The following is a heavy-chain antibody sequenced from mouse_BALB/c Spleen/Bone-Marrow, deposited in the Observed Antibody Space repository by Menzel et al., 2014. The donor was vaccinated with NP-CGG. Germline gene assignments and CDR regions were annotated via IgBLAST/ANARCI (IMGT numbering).Heavy chain of an antibody. CDR1: GFTFRDFY. CDR2: SRNKAKYYTT. D-gene: IGHD2-10*02. J-gene: IGHJ3*01. V-gene: IGHV7-1*02. CDR3: ARDVGYGNYFVY. Sequence: VQLQQSGGGLVQPGDSLILSCAPSGFTFRDFYMEWVRQPPGKRLEWIAASRNKAKYYTTEYSASVKGRFIVSRDTSQSVLYLQMNALRAEDTAIYYCARDVGYGNYFVYWGQGTLVTVSA.